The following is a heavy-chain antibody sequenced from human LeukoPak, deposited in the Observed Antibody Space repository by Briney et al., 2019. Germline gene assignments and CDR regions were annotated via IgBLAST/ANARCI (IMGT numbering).Heavy chain of an antibody. CDR2: IWYDGSNK. CDR3: ARGGNNFAFDY. D-gene: IGHD5-24*01. Sequence: GRSLRLSCAASGFTFSSYGMHWVRQAPGKGLEWVAVIWYDGSNKYYADSVKGRFTISRDNSKNTLYLQMNSLRAEDTAVYYCARGGNNFAFDYWGQGTLDTVSS. J-gene: IGHJ4*02. CDR1: GFTFSSYG. V-gene: IGHV3-33*01.